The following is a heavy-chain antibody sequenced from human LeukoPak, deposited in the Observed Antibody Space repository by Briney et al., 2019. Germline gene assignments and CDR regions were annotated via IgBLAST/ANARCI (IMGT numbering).Heavy chain of an antibody. V-gene: IGHV4-61*02. J-gene: IGHJ6*03. CDR3: ARARIAAHPYYYYYMDV. Sequence: SETLSLTCTVSGGSISSGSYYWSWIRQPAGKGLEWIGRIYTSGSTNYNPSLKSRVTISVDTSKNQFSLKLSSVTAADTAVYYCARARIAAHPYYYYYMDVWGKGTTVTVSS. CDR1: GGSISSGSYY. CDR2: IYTSGST. D-gene: IGHD6-6*01.